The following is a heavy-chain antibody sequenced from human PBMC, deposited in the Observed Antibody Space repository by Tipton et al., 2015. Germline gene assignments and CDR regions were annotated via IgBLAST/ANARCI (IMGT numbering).Heavy chain of an antibody. D-gene: IGHD4-17*01. J-gene: IGHJ4*02. CDR3: ARSRYTVTPDS. Sequence: LSLTCDVSGYSISSGYYWSSIRQPPGKGLEWIGSFFHSGNTFHNPSLRSRVIISVDTSKNQISLTVTSVTAADTAVYYCARSRYTVTPDSWGQGTLVTVSS. V-gene: IGHV4-38-2*01. CDR1: GYSISSGYY. CDR2: FFHSGNT.